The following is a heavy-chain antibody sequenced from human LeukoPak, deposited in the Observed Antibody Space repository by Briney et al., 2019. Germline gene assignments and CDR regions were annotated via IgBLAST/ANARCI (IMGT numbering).Heavy chain of an antibody. CDR1: GGSISSSIYY. CDR2: VFYNGAT. J-gene: IGHJ1*01. V-gene: IGHV4-39*01. CDR3: ASSSTVVGYFHH. Sequence: SETLSLTCIVSGGSISSSIYYWAWVRQPPGKGLEWIGTVFYNGATQYSPSLRSRVTISIDTSTNQFSLKLSSLTAADTAVYYCASSSTVVGYFHHWGQGTLVTVSS. D-gene: IGHD4-17*01.